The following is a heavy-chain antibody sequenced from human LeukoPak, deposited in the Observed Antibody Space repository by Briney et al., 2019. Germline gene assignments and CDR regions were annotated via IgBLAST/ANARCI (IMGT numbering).Heavy chain of an antibody. Sequence: GGSLRLSCAASGFTFSSYEMNWVRQAPGKGLEWVSYISSSGSTIYYADSVKGRFTISRDNAKNSLYLQMNSLRAEDTAVYYCARDRDVVVPAAQEYYYYYMDVWGKGTTVTISS. V-gene: IGHV3-48*03. CDR1: GFTFSSYE. CDR2: ISSSGSTI. CDR3: ARDRDVVVPAAQEYYYYYMDV. D-gene: IGHD2-2*01. J-gene: IGHJ6*03.